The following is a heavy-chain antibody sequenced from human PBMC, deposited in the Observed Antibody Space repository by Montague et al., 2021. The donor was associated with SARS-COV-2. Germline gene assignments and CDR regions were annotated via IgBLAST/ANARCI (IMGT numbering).Heavy chain of an antibody. D-gene: IGHD3-10*01. J-gene: IGHJ4*02. V-gene: IGHV3-7*01. CDR2: IKPDGSGQ. CDR3: ARSLFSSGSF. CDR1: GFPFSNYW. Sequence: SRRLSCAASGFPFSNYWMNWARQAPGKGLEWVASIKPDGSGQNYVDSVKGRFTISRDNAKKSLYLQMNSLRVDGTAVYYCARSLFSSGSFWGQGTLVTVSS.